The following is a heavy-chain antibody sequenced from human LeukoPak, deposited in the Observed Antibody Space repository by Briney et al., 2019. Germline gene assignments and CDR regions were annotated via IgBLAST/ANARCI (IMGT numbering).Heavy chain of an antibody. J-gene: IGHJ3*02. Sequence: PSETLSLTCTVSGGSISSGGYYWSWIRQHPGKGLEWIGYIYYSGSTYYNPSLKSRVTISVDTSKNQFSLKLSSVTAADTAVYYCARAQYYYDSSLGPAFDIWGQGTMVTVSP. CDR1: GGSISSGGYY. V-gene: IGHV4-31*03. CDR3: ARAQYYYDSSLGPAFDI. D-gene: IGHD3-22*01. CDR2: IYYSGST.